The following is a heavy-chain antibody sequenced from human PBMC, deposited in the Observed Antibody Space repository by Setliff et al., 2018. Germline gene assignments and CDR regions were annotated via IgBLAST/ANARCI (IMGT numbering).Heavy chain of an antibody. Sequence: SETLSLTCTVSGGPVTRTTTFWGWVRQTPGKGLERIGSTYDSGSTYYNPSLNSRVTISEDTSKNQFSLKLTSVTAADAAVYYCARAAVTSGARADYFDNWGRGTLVTVSS. CDR2: TYDSGST. CDR1: GGPVTRTTTF. V-gene: IGHV4-39*07. J-gene: IGHJ4*02. D-gene: IGHD4-17*01. CDR3: ARAAVTSGARADYFDN.